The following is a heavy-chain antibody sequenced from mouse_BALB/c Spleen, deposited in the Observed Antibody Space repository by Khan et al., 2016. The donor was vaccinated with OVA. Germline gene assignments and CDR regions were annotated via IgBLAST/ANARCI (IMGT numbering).Heavy chain of an antibody. J-gene: IGHJ3*01. CDR1: GYTFTSYT. V-gene: IGHV1-4*01. CDR3: ARDGAYYRNDGWFAY. Sequence: VQLKQSGAELARPGASVKMSCKASGYTFTSYTIHWIKQRPGQGLEWIGFINPSSAYTNYNQKFKDKATLTADKSSTTAYMQLSSLTSDDSAVFYCARDGAYYRNDGWFAYWGQGTLGTVSA. CDR2: INPSSAYT. D-gene: IGHD2-14*01.